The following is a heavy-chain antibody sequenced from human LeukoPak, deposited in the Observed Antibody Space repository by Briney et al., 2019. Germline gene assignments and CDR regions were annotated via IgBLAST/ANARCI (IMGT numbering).Heavy chain of an antibody. CDR2: MSHDGGIE. CDR3: AKDKSYEEIFDY. D-gene: IGHD3-3*01. V-gene: IGHV3-30*18. J-gene: IGHJ4*02. CDR1: GFTFGTYG. Sequence: GRSLRLSCVASGFTFGTYGMHWVRQAPGKGLEWVAVMSHDGGIEKYADSVKGRFTISRDNSKNTLYLQMNSLRAEDTAVYYCAKDKSYEEIFDYWGQGTLVTVSS.